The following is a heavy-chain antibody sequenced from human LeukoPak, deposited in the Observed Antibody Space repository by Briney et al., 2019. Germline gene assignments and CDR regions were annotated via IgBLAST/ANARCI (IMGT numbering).Heavy chain of an antibody. CDR1: GGSISSYY. CDR2: ISTSGST. J-gene: IGHJ4*02. V-gene: IGHV4-4*07. Sequence: SETLSLTCTVSGGSISSYYWSWIRQPAGKGLESIGHISTSGSTNYNPSLKSRVTMSVDTSKNQFSLKLSSVTAADTAVYYCARVRYSDSSVLTRKRSYYFDYWGRGTLVTVSS. CDR3: ARVRYSDSSVLTRKRSYYFDY. D-gene: IGHD3-22*01.